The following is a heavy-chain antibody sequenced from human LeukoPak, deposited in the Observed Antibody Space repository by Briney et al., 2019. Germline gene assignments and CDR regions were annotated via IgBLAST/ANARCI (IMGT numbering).Heavy chain of an antibody. D-gene: IGHD3-16*01. CDR3: ARDPGTSFWAAFDI. CDR1: GFTFSSYW. Sequence: GGSLRLSCAASGFTFSSYWMTWVRQAPGKGLEWVANIKEDGSEQFYVDSVKGRFTGSRDNAKNALYLHMNSLRDEDTAVYYCARDPGTSFWAAFDIWGQGTMVTVSS. J-gene: IGHJ3*02. V-gene: IGHV3-7*01. CDR2: IKEDGSEQ.